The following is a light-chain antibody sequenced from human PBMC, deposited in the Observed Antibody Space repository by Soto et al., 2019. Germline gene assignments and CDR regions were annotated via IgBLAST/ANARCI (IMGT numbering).Light chain of an antibody. Sequence: EIVLTQSPGTLSLSPVERAPLSYKASQSVTSSYLAWYQQKPGQAPRILLYGASSRATGIPDRFSGSGSGTDFTLTISRLEPEDFAVYYCQQYGSSQLTFGGGTKVDI. J-gene: IGKJ4*01. CDR1: QSVTSSY. V-gene: IGKV3-20*01. CDR3: QQYGSSQLT. CDR2: GAS.